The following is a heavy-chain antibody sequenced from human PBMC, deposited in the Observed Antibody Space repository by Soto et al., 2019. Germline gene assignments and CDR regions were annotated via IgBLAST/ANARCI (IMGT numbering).Heavy chain of an antibody. V-gene: IGHV4-59*01. CDR1: GGSTSSYY. CDR3: ARRAVVAVTGSLDNWLDP. CDR2: IYYSGST. D-gene: IGHD2-21*01. Sequence: SETLSLTCTVSGGSTSSYYWSWIRQPPGKGLEWIGYIYYSGSTNYNPSLKSRVTISVDTSRNQFSLKVNSVTAADTAVYYCARRAVVAVTGSLDNWLDPWGQGILVTVSS. J-gene: IGHJ5*02.